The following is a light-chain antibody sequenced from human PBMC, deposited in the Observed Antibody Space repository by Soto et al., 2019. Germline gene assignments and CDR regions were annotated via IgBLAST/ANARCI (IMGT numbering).Light chain of an antibody. CDR1: SSDVGGYHY. Sequence: SALTQPASVSGSPGQSITISCTGTSSDVGGYHYVSWYQQHPGKAPKLMIYDVSNRPSGVSNRFSGSKSGNTASLTISGLQAEDEADYYCSSYTSSSTQFGGGTKVTVL. CDR3: SSYTSSSTQ. CDR2: DVS. J-gene: IGLJ2*01. V-gene: IGLV2-14*01.